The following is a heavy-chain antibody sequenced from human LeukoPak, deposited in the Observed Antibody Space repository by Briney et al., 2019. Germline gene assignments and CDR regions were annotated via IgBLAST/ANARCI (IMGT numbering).Heavy chain of an antibody. CDR1: GGSISSGGYY. V-gene: IGHV4-31*03. D-gene: IGHD2-2*01. J-gene: IGHJ6*02. Sequence: SETLSLTCTVSGGSISSGGYYWSWIRQHPGKGLEWIGYIYYSGSTYYNPSLKSRVTISVDTSKNQFSLKLSSVTAADTAVYYCARVGCSSTSCPLGMDVWGQRTTVTVSS. CDR3: ARVGCSSTSCPLGMDV. CDR2: IYYSGST.